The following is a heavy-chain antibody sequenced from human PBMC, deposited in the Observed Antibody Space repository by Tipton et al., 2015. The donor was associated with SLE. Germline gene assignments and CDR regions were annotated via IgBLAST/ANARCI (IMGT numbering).Heavy chain of an antibody. CDR2: IYHSGTT. D-gene: IGHD3-22*01. CDR3: AREVVTGNGRHFGP. CDR1: GGSINSGDFY. V-gene: IGHV4-30-4*01. J-gene: IGHJ5*02. Sequence: TLSLTCTVSGGSINSGDFYWSWIRQSPGKGLEWIGYIYHSGTTYYNPSLESRVTISGDTSKNQSSLKLSSVTAADTAVYYCAREVVTGNGRHFGPWGQGTLVTVSS.